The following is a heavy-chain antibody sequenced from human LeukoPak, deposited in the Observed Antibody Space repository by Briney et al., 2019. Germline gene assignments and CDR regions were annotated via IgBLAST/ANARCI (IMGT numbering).Heavy chain of an antibody. CDR2: IKDDGTVK. V-gene: IGHV3-7*04. J-gene: IGHJ4*02. Sequence: GGSLRLSCAASGFTFSTYWMTWVRQAPGKGLEWVADIKDDGTVKYYVDSVKGRFTISRDNADNSLYLQMNSLRAEDTAVYYCARHPPAYFDYWGQGTQVTVSS. CDR3: ARHPPAYFDY. CDR1: GFTFSTYW. D-gene: IGHD3-16*01.